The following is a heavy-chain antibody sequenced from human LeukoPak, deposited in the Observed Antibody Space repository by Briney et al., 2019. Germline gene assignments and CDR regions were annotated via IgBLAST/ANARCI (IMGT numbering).Heavy chain of an antibody. CDR1: GFTFGSYS. J-gene: IGHJ2*01. Sequence: GGSLRLSCAASGFTFGSYSMNWVRQAPGKGLEWVSYISSSSSTIYYADSVKGRFTISRDNAKNSLYLHMNSLRAEDTAVYYCAREDKWYFDLWGRGTLVTVSS. CDR2: ISSSSSTI. CDR3: AREDKWYFDL. V-gene: IGHV3-48*01.